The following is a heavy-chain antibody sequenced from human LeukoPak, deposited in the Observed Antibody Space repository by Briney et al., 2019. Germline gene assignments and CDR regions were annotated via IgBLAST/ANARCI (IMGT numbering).Heavy chain of an antibody. Sequence: NPSETLSLTCAVYGGSFSGYYWSWIRQPPGKGLEWIGEINHSGSTNYNPSLKSRVTISVDTSKNQFSLKLSSVTAADTAVYYCARSRRGFDPWGQGTLVTVSS. V-gene: IGHV4-34*01. CDR1: GGSFSGYY. J-gene: IGHJ5*02. CDR3: ARSRRGFDP. CDR2: INHSGST. D-gene: IGHD2-2*01.